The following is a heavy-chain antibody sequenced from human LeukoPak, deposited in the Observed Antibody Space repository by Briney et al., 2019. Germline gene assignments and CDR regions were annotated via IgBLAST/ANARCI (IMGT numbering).Heavy chain of an antibody. CDR2: ISAYNGNT. CDR1: SYTFTSYG. J-gene: IGHJ4*02. D-gene: IGHD3-22*01. V-gene: IGHV1-18*01. CDR3: ARYYDSSGYYYSTPYYFDY. Sequence: GASVKVSCKASSYTFTSYGISWVRQAPGQGLEWMGWISAYNGNTNYAQKLQGRVTMTTDTSTSTAYMELRSLRSDDTAVYYCARYYDSSGYYYSTPYYFDYWGQGTLVTVSS.